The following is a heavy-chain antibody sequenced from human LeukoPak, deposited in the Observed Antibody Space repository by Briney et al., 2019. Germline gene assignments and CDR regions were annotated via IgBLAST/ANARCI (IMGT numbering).Heavy chain of an antibody. CDR1: GFTFSSYA. D-gene: IGHD7-27*01. CDR2: ISGSGGST. J-gene: IGHJ2*01. Sequence: GGSLRLPCAASGFTFSSYAMSWVRQAPGKGLEWVSAISGSGGSTYYADSVKGRFTISRDNSKNTLYLQMNSLRAEDTAVYYCAKYSDWGSHWYFDLWGRGTLVTVSS. V-gene: IGHV3-23*01. CDR3: AKYSDWGSHWYFDL.